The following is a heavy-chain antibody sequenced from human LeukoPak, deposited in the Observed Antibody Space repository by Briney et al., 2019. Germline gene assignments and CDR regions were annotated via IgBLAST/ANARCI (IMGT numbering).Heavy chain of an antibody. Sequence: SETLSLTCAVYGGSFSGYYWGWIRQPPGKGLEWIGTIYYSGSTYYNPSLKSRVTISVDTSKNQFSLKLNSVTAADTAVYYCARGKEVITMLRGLKPGYYFDYWGQGTLVTVSS. CDR1: GGSFSGYY. D-gene: IGHD3-10*01. CDR3: ARGKEVITMLRGLKPGYYFDY. J-gene: IGHJ4*02. V-gene: IGHV4-34*01. CDR2: IYYSGST.